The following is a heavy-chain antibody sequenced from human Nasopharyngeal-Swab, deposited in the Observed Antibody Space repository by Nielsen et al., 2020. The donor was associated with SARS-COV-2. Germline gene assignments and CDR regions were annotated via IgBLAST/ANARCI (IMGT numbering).Heavy chain of an antibody. CDR2: TSGSGGST. Sequence: GESLKISCAASGFTFSSYAMSWVRQAPGMGLEWVSGTSGSGGSTYYADSVKGRFTISRDNSKNTLYLQMNSLRAEDTAVYYCAKSLESTAMVFYYYGMDVWGQGTTVTVSS. D-gene: IGHD5-18*01. J-gene: IGHJ6*02. CDR1: GFTFSSYA. V-gene: IGHV3-23*01. CDR3: AKSLESTAMVFYYYGMDV.